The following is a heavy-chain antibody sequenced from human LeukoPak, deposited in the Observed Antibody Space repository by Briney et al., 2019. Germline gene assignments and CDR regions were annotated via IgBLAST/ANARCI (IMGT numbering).Heavy chain of an antibody. J-gene: IGHJ4*02. V-gene: IGHV3-30*02. CDR2: IQYDGSKK. CDR1: GFTFSSNG. CDR3: AKDYPGRYCSGGSCSSPDY. D-gene: IGHD2-15*01. Sequence: GGSLRLSCVASGFTFSSNGMHWVRQAPGKGLEWVTFIQYDGSKKYYADSVKGRFTISRDNSKNTLYLQMNSLRAEDTAVYYCAKDYPGRYCSGGSCSSPDYWGQGTLVTVSS.